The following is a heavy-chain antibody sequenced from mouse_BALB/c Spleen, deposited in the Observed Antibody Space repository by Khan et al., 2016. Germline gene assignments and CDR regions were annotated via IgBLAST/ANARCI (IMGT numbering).Heavy chain of an antibody. CDR2: INTYSGES. CDR3: ARYRYYYGSSRYFDV. CDR1: GYTFTNYG. D-gene: IGHD1-1*01. Sequence: QIQLVQSGPELKKPGKTVKISCKASGYTFTNYGMNWVKQAPGKGLKWMGWINTYSGESTYDDDFKGRFAFSLETSANTAYLQIKNLKNEDTATDFCARYRYYYGSSRYFDVWGAGTTVTVSS. J-gene: IGHJ1*01. V-gene: IGHV9-3-1*01.